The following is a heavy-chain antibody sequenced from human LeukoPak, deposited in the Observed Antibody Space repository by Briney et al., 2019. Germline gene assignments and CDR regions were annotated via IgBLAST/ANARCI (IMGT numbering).Heavy chain of an antibody. Sequence: SETPSLTCAVYGGSFSGYYWSWIRQPPGKGLEWIGEINHSGSTNYNPSLKSRVTISVDTSKNQFSLKLSSVTAADTAVYYCARGADYDSSGYTDFDIWGQGTMVTVSS. J-gene: IGHJ3*02. CDR3: ARGADYDSSGYTDFDI. CDR1: GGSFSGYY. D-gene: IGHD3-22*01. V-gene: IGHV4-34*01. CDR2: INHSGST.